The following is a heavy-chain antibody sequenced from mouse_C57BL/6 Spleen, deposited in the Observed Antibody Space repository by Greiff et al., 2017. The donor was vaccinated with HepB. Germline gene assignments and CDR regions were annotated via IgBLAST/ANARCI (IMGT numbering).Heavy chain of an antibody. CDR3: ARLGFTTVVATDFDY. J-gene: IGHJ2*01. CDR2: IDPANGNT. CDR1: GFNIKNTY. Sequence: VQLQQSVAELVRPGASVKLSCTASGFNIKNTYMHWVKQRPEQGLEWIGRIDPANGNTKYAPKFQGKATITADTSSNTAYLQLSSLTSEDTAIYYWARLGFTTVVATDFDYWGQGTTLTVSS. D-gene: IGHD1-1*01. V-gene: IGHV14-3*01.